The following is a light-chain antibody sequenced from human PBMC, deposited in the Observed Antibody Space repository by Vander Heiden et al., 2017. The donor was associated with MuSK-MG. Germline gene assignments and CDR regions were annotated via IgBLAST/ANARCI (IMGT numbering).Light chain of an antibody. Sequence: SSELTQDPAVSVALGQTVRITCQGDSLRSDYASWYQQKPGQAPLLVIYGKNDRPSGIPDRFSGSSSGNTASLTIAGAQRDDEADYYCKSRDRGGELLGWVFGGGTKVTVV. CDR3: KSRDRGGELLGWV. J-gene: IGLJ3*02. V-gene: IGLV3-19*01. CDR1: SLRSDY. CDR2: GKN.